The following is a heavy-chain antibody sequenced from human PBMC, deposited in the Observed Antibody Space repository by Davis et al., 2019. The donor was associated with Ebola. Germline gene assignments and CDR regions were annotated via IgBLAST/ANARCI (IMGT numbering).Heavy chain of an antibody. D-gene: IGHD3-10*01. V-gene: IGHV1-46*01. J-gene: IGHJ6*02. CDR3: AAAPTYFQTYYGMDV. Sequence: ASVKVSCKASGYTFTSYYMHWVRQAPGQGLEWMGIINPSGGSTSYAQKFQERVTITRDMSTSTAYMELSSLRSEDTAVYYCAAAPTYFQTYYGMDVWGQGTTVTVSS. CDR1: GYTFTSYY. CDR2: INPSGGST.